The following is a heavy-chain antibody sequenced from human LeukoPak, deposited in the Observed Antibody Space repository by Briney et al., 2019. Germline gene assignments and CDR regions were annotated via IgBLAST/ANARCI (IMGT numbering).Heavy chain of an antibody. Sequence: SETLSLTCTVSGGSISSGTYYWSWIRPPAGQGLEWLGRIYTSGTTNYNPSLKSRVTISVDPSKNQFSLKLSSLTAADSAVYYCASLYSGSYSFDYWGQGTLVTVSS. D-gene: IGHD1-26*01. V-gene: IGHV4-61*02. CDR1: GGSISSGTYY. J-gene: IGHJ4*02. CDR3: ASLYSGSYSFDY. CDR2: IYTSGTT.